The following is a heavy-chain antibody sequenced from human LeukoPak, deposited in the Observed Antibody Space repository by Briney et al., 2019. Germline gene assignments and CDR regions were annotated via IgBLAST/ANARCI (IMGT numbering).Heavy chain of an antibody. Sequence: PSETLSLTCTVSGDSISSYYWSWIRQPPGKGLEWIGYIYYSGSTNYNPSLKSRVTISVDTSKNQFSLKLSSVTAADTAVYYCARGPPSYSSGWWPEYYYYYYMDVWGKGTTVTVSS. V-gene: IGHV4-59*01. CDR1: GDSISSYY. D-gene: IGHD6-19*01. J-gene: IGHJ6*03. CDR3: ARGPPSYSSGWWPEYYYYYYMDV. CDR2: IYYSGST.